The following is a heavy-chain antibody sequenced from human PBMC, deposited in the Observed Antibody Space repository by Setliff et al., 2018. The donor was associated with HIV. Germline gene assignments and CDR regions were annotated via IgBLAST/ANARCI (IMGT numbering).Heavy chain of an antibody. CDR3: ARVRLTMIMMVDYFDQ. Sequence: PSETLSLTCSVSGDSMSSGSYFWGWIRQTPGKGLEWIGSIYFTGSSDNNPSLKSRVTLSVDTSKHQFSLKLSSVTAADTAVYYCARVRLTMIMMVDYFDQWGQGTLVTVSS. J-gene: IGHJ4*02. D-gene: IGHD3-22*01. V-gene: IGHV4-39*07. CDR1: GDSMSSGSYF. CDR2: IYFTGSS.